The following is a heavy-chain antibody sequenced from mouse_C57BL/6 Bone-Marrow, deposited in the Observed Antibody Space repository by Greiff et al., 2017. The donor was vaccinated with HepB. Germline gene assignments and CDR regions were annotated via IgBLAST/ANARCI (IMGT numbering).Heavy chain of an antibody. CDR3: ARESNYVVY. V-gene: IGHV3-6*01. D-gene: IGHD5-1*01. CDR1: GYSITSGYY. Sequence: EVKVEESGPGLVKPSQSLSLTCSVTGYSITSGYYWNWIRQFPGNKLEWMGYISYDGSNNYNPSLKNRISLTRDTSKNQFFLKLNSVTTEDTATYYCARESNYVVYWGQGTTLKVSS. J-gene: IGHJ2*01. CDR2: ISYDGSN.